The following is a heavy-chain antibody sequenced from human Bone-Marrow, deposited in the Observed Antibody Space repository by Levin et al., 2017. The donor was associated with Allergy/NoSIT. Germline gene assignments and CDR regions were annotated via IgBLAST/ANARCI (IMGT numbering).Heavy chain of an antibody. CDR2: TYYRSKWYN. J-gene: IGHJ6*02. D-gene: IGHD5-18*01. Sequence: SQTLSLTCAISGDSVSRNSVAWTWIRQSPSRGLEWLGRTYYRSKWYNEYAVSEKGRITIHPDTSKNQFSLQLNSVTPEDTAVYYCARAQDTPMERGMDVWGQGTTVTVSS. CDR1: GDSVSRNSVA. V-gene: IGHV6-1*01. CDR3: ARAQDTPMERGMDV.